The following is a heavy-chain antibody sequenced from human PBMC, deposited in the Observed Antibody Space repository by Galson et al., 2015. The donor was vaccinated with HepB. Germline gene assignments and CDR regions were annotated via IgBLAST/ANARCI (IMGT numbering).Heavy chain of an antibody. CDR1: GYTFTSYG. J-gene: IGHJ4*02. D-gene: IGHD6-19*01. V-gene: IGHV1-18*01. CDR3: ARDAPPYSSGWSV. Sequence: SVKVSCKASGYTFTSYGISWVRQAPGQGLEWMGWISAYNSNTNYAQKLQGRVTMTTDTSTSTAYMELRSLRSDDTAVYYCARDAPPYSSGWSVWGQGTLVTVSS. CDR2: ISAYNSNT.